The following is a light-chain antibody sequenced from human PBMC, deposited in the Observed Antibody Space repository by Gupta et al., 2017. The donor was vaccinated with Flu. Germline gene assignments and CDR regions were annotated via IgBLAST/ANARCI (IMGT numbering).Light chain of an antibody. CDR2: TA. Sequence: DIQMTPSPAALSVSVGDRDTITSRSSQCIRNDLGWSKQRLGEAPKRLIDTASRFSGSGSGTEFTFTISSLQPEDFATYYCLQHNNDPLTFGEGTKVEIK. CDR1: QCIRND. V-gene: IGKV1-17*01. CDR3: LQHNNDPLT. J-gene: IGKJ4*01.